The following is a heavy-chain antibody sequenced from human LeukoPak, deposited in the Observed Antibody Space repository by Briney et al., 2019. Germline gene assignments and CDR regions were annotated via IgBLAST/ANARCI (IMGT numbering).Heavy chain of an antibody. CDR3: ARVVVAATPYNWFDP. D-gene: IGHD2-15*01. J-gene: IGHJ5*02. V-gene: IGHV4-38-2*02. Sequence: ASETLSLTCTVSGYSISSGYYWGWIRQPPGKGLEWIGSIYHSGSTYYNPSLKSRVTISVDTSKNQFSLKLSSVTAADTAVYYCARVVVAATPYNWFDPWGQGTLVTVSS. CDR1: GYSISSGYY. CDR2: IYHSGST.